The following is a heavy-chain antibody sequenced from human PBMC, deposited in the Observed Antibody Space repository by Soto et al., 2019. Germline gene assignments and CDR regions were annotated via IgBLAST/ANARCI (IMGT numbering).Heavy chain of an antibody. Sequence: GESLKISCQGSGYKFSNYWIGWVRQKPRKGLEWMGIIYPGDSETRNSPSFQGQVTISADRSTNTAYLQWSSLKASDTAMYYCARHRRTMKGQFYYYAMDVWGQGTTVTVSS. CDR3: ARHRRTMKGQFYYYAMDV. V-gene: IGHV5-51*01. CDR2: IYPGDSET. CDR1: GYKFSNYW. D-gene: IGHD3-22*01. J-gene: IGHJ6*02.